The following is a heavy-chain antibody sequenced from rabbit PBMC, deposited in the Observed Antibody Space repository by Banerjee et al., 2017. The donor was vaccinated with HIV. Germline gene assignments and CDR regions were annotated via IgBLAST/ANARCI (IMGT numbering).Heavy chain of an antibody. Sequence: QEQLVESGGGLVQPEGSLTLTCKASGSDISSNAMCWVRQAPGKGLELIACIYSSNGDKWYASWVNGRFTISRSTSLNTVDLKMTSLTVADTATYFCARPRYAGNTGNNYGFGLWGP. CDR1: GSDISSNA. V-gene: IGHV1S47*01. CDR2: IYSSNGDK. CDR3: ARPRYAGNTGNNYGFGL. D-gene: IGHD4-2*01. J-gene: IGHJ4*01.